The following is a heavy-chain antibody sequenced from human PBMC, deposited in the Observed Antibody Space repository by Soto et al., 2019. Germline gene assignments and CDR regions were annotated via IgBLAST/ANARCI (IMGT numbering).Heavy chain of an antibody. V-gene: IGHV4-4*02. CDR1: GGSISSSNW. D-gene: IGHD6-19*01. Sequence: SETLSLTCAVSGGSISSSNWWSWVRQPPGKGLEWIGEIYHSGSTNYNPSLKSRVTISVDKSKNQFSLKLSSVTAADTAVYYCAREGIAVAGTQSSFSDPTYYGMDVWGQGTTVTVSS. J-gene: IGHJ6*02. CDR2: IYHSGST. CDR3: AREGIAVAGTQSSFSDPTYYGMDV.